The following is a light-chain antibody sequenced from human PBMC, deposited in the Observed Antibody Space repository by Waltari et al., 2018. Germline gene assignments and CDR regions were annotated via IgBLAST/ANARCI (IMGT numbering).Light chain of an antibody. CDR2: KAS. J-gene: IGKJ1*01. V-gene: IGKV1-5*03. CDR3: KQYITYPWT. CDR1: QRVSTS. Sequence: DIQMTQSPSTLSASVGDRVTITCRASQRVSTSLAWHQQKPGKAPKVLIYKASSLESGVPLRFSGSGSGTEFTLTITSLQPDDVAIYSCKQYITYPWTFGQGTKVEVK.